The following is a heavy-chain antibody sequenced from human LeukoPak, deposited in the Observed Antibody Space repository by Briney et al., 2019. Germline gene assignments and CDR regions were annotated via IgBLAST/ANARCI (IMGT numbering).Heavy chain of an antibody. CDR3: AKEPFRGYYDSSGYYDY. D-gene: IGHD3-22*01. Sequence: GGSLRLSCAASGFTFNSYWMNWVRQAPGKGLEWVANIKRDGSEKYYVDSVKGRFTISRDNAKNSLDLQMNSLRVEDTAVYFCAKEPFRGYYDSSGYYDYWGQGTLVTVSS. J-gene: IGHJ4*02. CDR1: GFTFNSYW. V-gene: IGHV3-7*03. CDR2: IKRDGSEK.